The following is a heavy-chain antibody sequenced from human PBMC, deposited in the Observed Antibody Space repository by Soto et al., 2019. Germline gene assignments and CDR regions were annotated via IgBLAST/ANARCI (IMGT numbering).Heavy chain of an antibody. CDR1: GGSISRGDYY. Sequence: SETLSLTCTVSGGSISRGDYYWSWIRQPPGKGLEWIGYIYYSGSTNYNPSLKSRVTISVDTSKNQFSLKLSSVTAADTAVYYCARGGGVYYFDYWGQGTLVTVSS. V-gene: IGHV4-61*08. J-gene: IGHJ4*02. CDR2: IYYSGST. CDR3: ARGGGVYYFDY. D-gene: IGHD2-8*02.